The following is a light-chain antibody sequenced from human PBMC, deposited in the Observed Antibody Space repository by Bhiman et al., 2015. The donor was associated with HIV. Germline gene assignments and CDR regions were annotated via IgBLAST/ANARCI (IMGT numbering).Light chain of an antibody. CDR1: SLRNYY. V-gene: IGLV3-19*01. CDR3: RAWDNSLYV. J-gene: IGLJ1*01. Sequence: SSELTQDPTVSVALGQTVRITCQGDSLRNYYANWYQQKPGQAPVVVIYGKNNRPSGIPDRFSGSSSGNTASLTISGTQAMDEADYYCRAWDNSLYVFGPGTKVTVL. CDR2: GKN.